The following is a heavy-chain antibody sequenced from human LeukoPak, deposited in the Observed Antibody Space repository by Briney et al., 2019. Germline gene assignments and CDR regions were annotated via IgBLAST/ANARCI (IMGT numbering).Heavy chain of an antibody. CDR3: AKDSGQYSYGYPIDY. J-gene: IGHJ4*02. V-gene: IGHV3-23*01. CDR1: GFTFSSYA. D-gene: IGHD5-18*01. CDR2: IRGGGGST. Sequence: GGSLRLSCAASGFTFSSYAMSWVRQAPGKGLEWVSTIRGGGGSTYYADSVKGRFTISRDNSKNTLYLQMNSLRAEDTAVYYCAKDSGQYSYGYPIDYWGQGTLVTVSS.